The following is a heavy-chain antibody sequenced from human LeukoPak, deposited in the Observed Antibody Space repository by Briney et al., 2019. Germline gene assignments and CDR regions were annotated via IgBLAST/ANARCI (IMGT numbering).Heavy chain of an antibody. Sequence: GGSLRLSCAASGFSLSSYDMHWVRQTPGKGLEWVAVISYDGSNGYYADSVKGRFTISRDNSKNTLYLQMNSLRAEDAAVYYCAKESGGGGNYFDYWGQGTLVTVSS. CDR1: GFSLSSYD. CDR3: AKESGGGGNYFDY. J-gene: IGHJ4*02. CDR2: ISYDGSNG. D-gene: IGHD3-16*01. V-gene: IGHV3-30*18.